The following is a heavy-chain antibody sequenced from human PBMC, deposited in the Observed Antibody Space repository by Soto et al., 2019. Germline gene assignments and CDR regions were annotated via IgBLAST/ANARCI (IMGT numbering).Heavy chain of an antibody. CDR2: ISGSGGST. D-gene: IGHD6-19*01. Sequence: GGSLRLSCAASGFTFSSYAMSWVRQAPGKGLEWVSAISGSGGSTYYADSVKGRFTISRDNSKNTLYLQMNSLRAEDTAVYYCAKYYIAVAGLPGYYYYMDVWGKGTTVTVSS. CDR1: GFTFSSYA. V-gene: IGHV3-23*01. J-gene: IGHJ6*03. CDR3: AKYYIAVAGLPGYYYYMDV.